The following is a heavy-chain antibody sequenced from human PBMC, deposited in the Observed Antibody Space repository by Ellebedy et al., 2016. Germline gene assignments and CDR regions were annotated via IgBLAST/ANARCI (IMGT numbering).Heavy chain of an antibody. Sequence: GGSLRLXXVVSGFTFSTYSMNWVRQAPGKGLEWVSSISSSGTYTYYAGSLKGRFTISRDNAQSSLYLQMDSLRAEDTSVYYCARGDYGDYRYYYYMDVWGKGTTVTVSS. CDR1: GFTFSTYS. CDR3: ARGDYGDYRYYYYMDV. CDR2: ISSSGTYT. D-gene: IGHD4-17*01. J-gene: IGHJ6*03. V-gene: IGHV3-21*01.